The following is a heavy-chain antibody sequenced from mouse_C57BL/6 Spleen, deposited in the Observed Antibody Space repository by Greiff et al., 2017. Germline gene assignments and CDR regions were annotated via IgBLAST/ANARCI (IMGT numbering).Heavy chain of an antibody. V-gene: IGHV1-72*01. D-gene: IGHD4-1*01. J-gene: IGHJ2*01. Sequence: VQLQQPGAELVKPGASVKLSCKASGYTFTSYWMHWVKQRPGRGLEWIGRIGPNSGGTKYNEKFKGKATLTVDKPSSTAYMQLSILTSEDSAVYYCASGLAYYFDYWGQGTTLTVSS. CDR2: IGPNSGGT. CDR1: GYTFTSYW. CDR3: ASGLAYYFDY.